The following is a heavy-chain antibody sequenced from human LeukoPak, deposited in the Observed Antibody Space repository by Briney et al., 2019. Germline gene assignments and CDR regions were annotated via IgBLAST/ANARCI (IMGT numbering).Heavy chain of an antibody. CDR2: IKQDVSEK. Sequence: GGSMRPSCEASGFTPSSYWMRWVRQAAGRGLGWVANIKQDVSEKYYVNSVKGRFTIYRDNAKTSLYLQMNSLRAEDTAVYYCARGYGGNYYDSSGYYFPFDYWGQGTLVTVSS. CDR1: GFTPSSYW. D-gene: IGHD3-22*01. V-gene: IGHV3-7*01. J-gene: IGHJ4*02. CDR3: ARGYGGNYYDSSGYYFPFDY.